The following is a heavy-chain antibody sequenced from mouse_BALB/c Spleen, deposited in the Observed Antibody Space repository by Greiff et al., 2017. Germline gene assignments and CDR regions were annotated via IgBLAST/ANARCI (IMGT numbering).Heavy chain of an antibody. CDR3: ARDINYAMDY. J-gene: IGHJ4*01. CDR1: GFTFSSFG. D-gene: IGHD1-3*01. V-gene: IGHV5-17*02. Sequence: VQLKESGGGLVQPGGSRKLSCAASGFTFSSFGMHWVRQAPEKGLEWVAYISSGSSTIYYADTVKGRFTISRDNPKNTLFLQMTSLRSEDTAMYYCARDINYAMDYWGQGTSVTVSS. CDR2: ISSGSSTI.